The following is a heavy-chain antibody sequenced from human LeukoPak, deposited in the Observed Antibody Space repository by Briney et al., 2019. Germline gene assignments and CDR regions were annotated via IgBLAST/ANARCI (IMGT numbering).Heavy chain of an antibody. V-gene: IGHV3-66*01. J-gene: IGHJ4*02. D-gene: IGHD2-2*01. Sequence: GGSLRLSCAASGFTVSSNYMSWVRQAPGKGLEWVSVIYSGGSTYYADSVKGRFTISRDNSKNTLYLQMNSLKTEDTAVYYCTTDLAVVVPAAMTGPGYFDYWGQGTLVTVSS. CDR2: IYSGGST. CDR1: GFTVSSNY. CDR3: TTDLAVVVPAAMTGPGYFDY.